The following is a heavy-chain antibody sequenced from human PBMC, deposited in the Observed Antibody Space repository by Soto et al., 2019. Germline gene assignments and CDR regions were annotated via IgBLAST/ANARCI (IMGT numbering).Heavy chain of an antibody. CDR3: ARDVGDSSSYNGMDV. V-gene: IGHV1-18*01. CDR1: GYTFTSYG. CDR2: ISAYNGNT. Sequence: ASVKVSCKASGYTFTSYGISWARQAPGQGLEWMGWISAYNGNTNYAQKLQGRVTMTTDTSTSTAYMELRSLRSDDTAVYYCARDVGDSSSYNGMDVWGQGTTVTVSS. D-gene: IGHD6-13*01. J-gene: IGHJ6*02.